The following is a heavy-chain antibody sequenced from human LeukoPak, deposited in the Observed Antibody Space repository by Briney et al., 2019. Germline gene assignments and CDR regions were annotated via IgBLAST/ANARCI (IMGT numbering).Heavy chain of an antibody. V-gene: IGHV3-21*04. CDR1: GFTFSSYS. CDR3: ARVLVCGGDCYAFDI. Sequence: GGSLRLSCAASGFTFSSYSMNWVRQAPGKGLEWVSSISSSSSYIYYADSVKGRFTISRHNSKNTLYLQMNSLRAEDTAVYYCARVLVCGGDCYAFDIWGQGTMVTVSS. J-gene: IGHJ3*02. CDR2: ISSSSSYI. D-gene: IGHD2-21*02.